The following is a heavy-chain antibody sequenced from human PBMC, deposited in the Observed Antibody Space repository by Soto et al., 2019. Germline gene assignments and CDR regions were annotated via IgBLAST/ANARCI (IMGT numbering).Heavy chain of an antibody. CDR1: GGSISSYY. V-gene: IGHV4-59*12. CDR2: IYYSGST. D-gene: IGHD3-3*01. J-gene: IGHJ4*02. Sequence: SETLSLTCTVSGGSISSYYWSWIRQPPGKGLEWIGYIYYSGSTKYNPSLKSRVTISVDTAYLQWSSLKASDTAMYYCARRGGDFWSGYYFDYWGQGTLVTVSS. CDR3: ARRGGDFWSGYYFDY.